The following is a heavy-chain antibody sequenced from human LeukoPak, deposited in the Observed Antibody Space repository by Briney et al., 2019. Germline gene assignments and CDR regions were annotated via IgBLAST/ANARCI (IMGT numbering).Heavy chain of an antibody. CDR3: ARVSTIYDSSGYYYVDTLYYFGY. J-gene: IGHJ4*02. D-gene: IGHD3-22*01. Sequence: ASVKVSCKASGYTFTGYYMHWVRQAPGQGLEWMGWINPNSGGTNYAQKFQGRVTMTRDTSISTAYMELSRLRSDDTAVYYCARVSTIYDSSGYYYVDTLYYFGYWGQGTLVTVSS. CDR1: GYTFTGYY. CDR2: INPNSGGT. V-gene: IGHV1-2*02.